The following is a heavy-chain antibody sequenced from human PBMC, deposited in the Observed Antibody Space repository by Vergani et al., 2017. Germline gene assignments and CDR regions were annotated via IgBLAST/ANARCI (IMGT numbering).Heavy chain of an antibody. V-gene: IGHV4-38-2*02. CDR1: GYSISSGYY. Sequence: QVQLQESGPGLVKPSETLSLTCTLSGYSISSGYYWGWLRQPPGKGLEWIVSIYHSGSTYYNPSLKSRVPISVDTSKNQFSLKLNSVTAADTAVYYCARAMTTTDYWGQGTLVTVSS. CDR3: ARAMTTTDY. J-gene: IGHJ4*02. CDR2: IYHSGST. D-gene: IGHD5-24*01.